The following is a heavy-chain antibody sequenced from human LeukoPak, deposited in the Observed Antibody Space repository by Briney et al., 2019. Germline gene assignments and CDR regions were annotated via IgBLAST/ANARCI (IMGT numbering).Heavy chain of an antibody. J-gene: IGHJ6*03. D-gene: IGHD3-10*01. Sequence: SETLSLTCTVSGGSISNYYWSWIRQPPGKGLEWIGNIYYTGSTNYNPSLKSRVTISVDTSKNQFSLKLNSVTAADTAVYYCARLSYYYYYMDVWGRGTTVTVSS. V-gene: IGHV4-59*08. CDR2: IYYTGST. CDR3: ARLSYYYYYMDV. CDR1: GGSISNYY.